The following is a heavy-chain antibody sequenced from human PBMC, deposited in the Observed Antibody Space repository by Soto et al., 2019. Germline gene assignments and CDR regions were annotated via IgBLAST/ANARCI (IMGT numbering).Heavy chain of an antibody. J-gene: IGHJ4*02. D-gene: IGHD1-20*01. CDR3: ARDVYNSHYYFDY. V-gene: IGHV4-30-4*01. Sequence: SEPLSLTCTFSGGSSISAVYYWTCIRPRPRKGLEWLGYTYYSGTTYYNPSLTSRVTISVHTSKNHFSLKLSTLTATDTAVYDCARDVYNSHYYFDYWGQGTLVTVYS. CDR1: GGSSISAVYY. CDR2: TYYSGTT.